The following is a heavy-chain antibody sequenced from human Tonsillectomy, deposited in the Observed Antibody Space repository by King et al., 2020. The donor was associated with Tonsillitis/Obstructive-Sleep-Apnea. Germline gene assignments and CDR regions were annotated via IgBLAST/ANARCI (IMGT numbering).Heavy chain of an antibody. J-gene: IGHJ4*02. CDR3: ARKGYSSGWYYFDY. Sequence: VQLVESGGGVVQPGRALRLSCVASGFTLSGSGMHLVRQAPGKGLGWVAVIWYDGRNKYFGDSVEGRFTISRDNSKNTLYLQINSLRAEDTAVYYCARKGYSSGWYYFDYWGQGTLVTVSS. CDR1: GFTLSGSG. D-gene: IGHD6-19*01. CDR2: IWYDGRNK. V-gene: IGHV3-33*01.